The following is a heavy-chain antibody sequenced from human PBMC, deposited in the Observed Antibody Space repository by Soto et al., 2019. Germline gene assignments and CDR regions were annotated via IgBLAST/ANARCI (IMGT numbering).Heavy chain of an antibody. J-gene: IGHJ4*02. CDR3: ARIIVLMVYANNYFDY. CDR1: GGSISSGGYY. D-gene: IGHD2-8*01. V-gene: IGHV4-31*03. Sequence: SETLSLTCTVSGGSISSGGYYWSWIRQHPGKGLEWIGYIYYSGSTYYNPSLKSRVTISVDTSKNQFSLKLSSVTAADTAVYYCARIIVLMVYANNYFDYWGQGTLVTVSS. CDR2: IYYSGST.